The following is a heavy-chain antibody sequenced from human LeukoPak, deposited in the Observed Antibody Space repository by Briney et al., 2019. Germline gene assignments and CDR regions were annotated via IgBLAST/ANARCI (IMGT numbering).Heavy chain of an antibody. CDR2: INPNSGGT. D-gene: IGHD4-17*01. Sequence: ASVKVSCKASGYAFTGYYMHWVRQAPGQGLEWMGRINPNSGGTNYAQKFQGRVTMTRDTSISTAYMELSRLRSEDTAVYYCARESRYGDYAFYYYYGMDVWGQGTTVTVSS. V-gene: IGHV1-2*06. CDR3: ARESRYGDYAFYYYYGMDV. CDR1: GYAFTGYY. J-gene: IGHJ6*02.